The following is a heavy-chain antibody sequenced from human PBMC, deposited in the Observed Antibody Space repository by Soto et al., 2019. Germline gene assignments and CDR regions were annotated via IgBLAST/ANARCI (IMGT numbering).Heavy chain of an antibody. CDR3: ARRVTVTCYFDY. J-gene: IGHJ4*02. CDR1: GGSVSDHY. Sequence: SETLSLTCAVYGGSVSDHYWSWVRQSPGKGLEWLGEVNHSGSTNYSPSLKSRVTISVETSKNQFSLRLTSVTAADTAVYFCARRVTVTCYFDYWAQGTLVTVSS. V-gene: IGHV4-34*01. D-gene: IGHD4-17*01. CDR2: VNHSGST.